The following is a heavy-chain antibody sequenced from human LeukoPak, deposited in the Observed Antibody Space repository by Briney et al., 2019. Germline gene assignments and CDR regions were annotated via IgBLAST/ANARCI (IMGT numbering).Heavy chain of an antibody. D-gene: IGHD6-19*01. CDR3: ARGFDSGWSQNNWFDP. V-gene: IGHV6-1*01. J-gene: IGHJ5*02. CDR2: TYYRSKWYH. CDR1: GDGVSSDSSA. Sequence: SQTLSLTFAILGDGVSSDSSAWNWIRQSPSGGLEWLGRTYYRSKWYHDYALSVRSRISINPDPSKNHFSLLLKSVTPEDTAVYYCARGFDSGWSQNNWFDPWGQGTLVTVSS.